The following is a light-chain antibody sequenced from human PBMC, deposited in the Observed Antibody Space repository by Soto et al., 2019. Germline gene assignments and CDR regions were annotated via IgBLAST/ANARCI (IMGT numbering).Light chain of an antibody. Sequence: DIPMTQSPSSLSASVGDRVTITCRASQSINTYLNWYQQKPGKASKLLIYVASTLQSGVPSRFRGSGSGTDFTFTINSLQPEDFATYYCQQSYSTPPLTFGGGTKVEIK. J-gene: IGKJ4*01. V-gene: IGKV1-39*01. CDR3: QQSYSTPPLT. CDR1: QSINTY. CDR2: VAS.